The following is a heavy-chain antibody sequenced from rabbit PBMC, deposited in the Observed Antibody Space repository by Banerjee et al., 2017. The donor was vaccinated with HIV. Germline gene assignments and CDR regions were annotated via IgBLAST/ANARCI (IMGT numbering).Heavy chain of an antibody. CDR1: GFSFSNTYY. Sequence: QSLEESGGDLVKPGASLTLTCTASGFSFSNTYYMSWVRQAPGKGLEWIACIYTGSSGSTYYANWAKGRFTISRPSSTTVTLQMTSLTAADTATYFCARRYTSSDGYGLWGPGTLVTVS. D-gene: IGHD1-1*01. CDR2: IYTGSSGST. V-gene: IGHV1S40*01. CDR3: ARRYTSSDGYGL. J-gene: IGHJ6*01.